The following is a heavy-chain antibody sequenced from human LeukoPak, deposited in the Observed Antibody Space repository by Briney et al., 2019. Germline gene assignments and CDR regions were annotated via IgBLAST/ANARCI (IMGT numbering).Heavy chain of an antibody. Sequence: GGSLRLSCAASGFTFSSYGMHWVRQAPGKGLEWVAFIRYDGSNKYYADSVKGRFTISRDNSKNTLYLQMNSLRAEDTAVYYCAKDRGHNYYGSGSYYKSGAFDIWGQGTMVTVSS. CDR1: GFTFSSYG. V-gene: IGHV3-30*02. J-gene: IGHJ3*02. CDR2: IRYDGSNK. D-gene: IGHD3-10*01. CDR3: AKDRGHNYYGSGSYYKSGAFDI.